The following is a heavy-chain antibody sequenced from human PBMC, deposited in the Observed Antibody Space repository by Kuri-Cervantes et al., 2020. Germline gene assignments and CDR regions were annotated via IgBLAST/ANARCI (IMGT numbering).Heavy chain of an antibody. J-gene: IGHJ6*02. CDR2: IIPILGIA. V-gene: IGHV1-69*02. CDR1: GGTFSSYT. CDR3: ASSAFPAAGPHYYYYGMDV. Sequence: SVKVSCKASGGTFSSYTISWVRQAPGQGLEWMGRIIPILGIANYAQKFQGRVTITADKSTSTAYMELSSLRSEDTAVYYCASSAFPAAGPHYYYYGMDVWGQGTTVTVSS. D-gene: IGHD6-13*01.